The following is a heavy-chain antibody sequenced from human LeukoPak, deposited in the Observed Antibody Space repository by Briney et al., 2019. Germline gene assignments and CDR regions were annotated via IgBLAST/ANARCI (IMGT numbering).Heavy chain of an antibody. D-gene: IGHD1-26*01. V-gene: IGHV3-23*01. Sequence: GGSLRLSCLTSGFTFSTNAMSWVRQAPGKGLEWISGISGSGASTYYADSVTGRFTISRDNSRNTLYLQINSLRGDDTAVYYCAKDVGKWESLHFFGYWGQGTLVTVSS. CDR1: GFTFSTNA. CDR3: AKDVGKWESLHFFGY. CDR2: ISGSGAST. J-gene: IGHJ4*02.